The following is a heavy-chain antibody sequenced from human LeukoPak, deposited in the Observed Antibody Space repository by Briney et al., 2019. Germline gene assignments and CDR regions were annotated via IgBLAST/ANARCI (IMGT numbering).Heavy chain of an antibody. V-gene: IGHV1-69*05. CDR2: IIPIFGTA. Sequence: SVKVSCKASGGTFSSYAISWVRQAAGQGREWMGGIIPIFGTANYAQKFQGRVTITTDESTRTAYMELSSLRSEDTAVYYCARFCSSTSCERPLTIWGQGTLVTVSS. D-gene: IGHD2-2*01. CDR3: ARFCSSTSCERPLTI. J-gene: IGHJ4*02. CDR1: GGTFSSYA.